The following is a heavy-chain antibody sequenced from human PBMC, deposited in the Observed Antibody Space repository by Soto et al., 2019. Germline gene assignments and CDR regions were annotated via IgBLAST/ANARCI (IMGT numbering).Heavy chain of an antibody. CDR2: IYYSGST. J-gene: IGHJ4*02. V-gene: IGHV4-59*01. D-gene: IGHD6-6*01. Sequence: SETLSLTFTVSGGSINDFCWSWIRQPPVKGLEWIGYIYYSGSTDYNPSLKGRVTISVDTSKTQFSLKLRSVTAADTAVYCCARVGGVADRTFDYWGQGTLVTVSS. CDR1: GGSINDFC. CDR3: ARVGGVADRTFDY.